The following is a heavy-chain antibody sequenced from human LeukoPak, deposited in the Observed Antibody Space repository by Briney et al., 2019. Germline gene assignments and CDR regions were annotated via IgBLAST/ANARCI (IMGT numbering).Heavy chain of an antibody. D-gene: IGHD2-15*01. V-gene: IGHV4-39*01. CDR2: IYYSGST. J-gene: IGHJ6*02. CDR3: PRHGCSGGSCYLYYYYGMDV. CDR1: GGSISSSSYY. Sequence: PSETLSLTCTVSGGSISSSSYYWGWIRQPPGKGLEWIGSIYYSGSTYYNPSLKSRVTISVDTSKNQFSLKLSSVTAADTAMYYCPRHGCSGGSCYLYYYYGMDVWGQGTTVTVSS.